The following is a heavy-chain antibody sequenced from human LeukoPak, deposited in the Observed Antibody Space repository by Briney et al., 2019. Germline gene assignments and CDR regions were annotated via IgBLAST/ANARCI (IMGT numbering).Heavy chain of an antibody. CDR2: INPNSGGT. V-gene: IGHV1-2*02. CDR1: GSTFTGYY. Sequence: SVKVSCKAAGSTFTGYYMQRVRQAPGQGLGWMGGINPNSGGTNYEQKFQGRVTLTRNTSISTANMEMSRLRSDDTAVYYWARSSGGGSVEYWGQGTLVTVSS. D-gene: IGHD5-12*01. CDR3: ARSSGGGSVEY. J-gene: IGHJ4*02.